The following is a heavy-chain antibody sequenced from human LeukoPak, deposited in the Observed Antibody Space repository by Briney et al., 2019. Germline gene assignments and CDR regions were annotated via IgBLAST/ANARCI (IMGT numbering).Heavy chain of an antibody. D-gene: IGHD4-17*01. Sequence: ETLSLTCTVSGGSISSYYWSWIRQPAGKGLEWIGRIYTSGSTNYNPSLKSRVTMSVDTSKNQFSLKLSSVTAADTAVYYCARDDSYGDYVHWFDPWGQGTLVTVPS. J-gene: IGHJ5*02. CDR3: ARDDSYGDYVHWFDP. CDR2: IYTSGST. V-gene: IGHV4-4*07. CDR1: GGSISSYY.